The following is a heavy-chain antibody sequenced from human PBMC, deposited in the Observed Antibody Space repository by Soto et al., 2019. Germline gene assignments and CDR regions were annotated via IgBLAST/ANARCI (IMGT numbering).Heavy chain of an antibody. V-gene: IGHV4-59*01. Sequence: QVQLQESGPGLVKPSATLTLTCTVSGSSITTYYWSWIRQPPGKGLEWIGYISHRGTTNYNPSLERRGSMIVDTSKNQSSLTMISGTAADKAVYYCGRTALRLALGTVLCYFDDWGQGTLVTVSS. J-gene: IGHJ4*02. CDR2: ISHRGTT. D-gene: IGHD3-16*01. CDR1: GSSITTYY. CDR3: GRTALRLALGTVLCYFDD.